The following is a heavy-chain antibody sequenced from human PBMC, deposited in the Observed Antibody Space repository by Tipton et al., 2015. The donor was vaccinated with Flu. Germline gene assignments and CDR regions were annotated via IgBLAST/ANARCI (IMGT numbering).Heavy chain of an antibody. D-gene: IGHD3-10*01. CDR2: VPHSGNT. V-gene: IGHV4-38-2*01. CDR3: SRSIYYYGSGTSDY. CDR1: GYSISTGYY. Sequence: TLSLTCVVSGYSISTGYYWGWIRQPPGKGLEWIGSVPHSGNTYYEPSLKSRVTISLDTFQNHFSLKLISVTAADTAVYYCSRSIYYYGSGTSDYWGQGTLVTVSS. J-gene: IGHJ4*02.